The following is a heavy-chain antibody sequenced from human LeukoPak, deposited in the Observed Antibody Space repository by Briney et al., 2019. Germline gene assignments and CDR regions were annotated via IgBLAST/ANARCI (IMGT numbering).Heavy chain of an antibody. Sequence: AETLSLTCTVSGGSISSYYWSWIRQPPGKGLEWIGYIYYSGSTNYNPSLKSRVTISVDTSKNQFSLKLSSVTAADTAVYYCARWGSGQTFDYWGQGTLVTVSS. CDR3: ARWGSGQTFDY. CDR2: IYYSGST. V-gene: IGHV4-59*01. CDR1: GGSISSYY. D-gene: IGHD6-19*01. J-gene: IGHJ4*02.